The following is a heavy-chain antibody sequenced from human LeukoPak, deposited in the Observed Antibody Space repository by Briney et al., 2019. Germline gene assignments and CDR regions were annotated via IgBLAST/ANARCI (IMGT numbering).Heavy chain of an antibody. CDR1: GASISSSY. J-gene: IGHJ3*02. CDR3: VRGDYDNRGYSNAFDI. CDR2: IYYNGNT. Sequence: SGTLSLTCTVSGASISSSYWSWVRQPPGKRLEWIGFIYYNGNTNSNPSLRSRVTISADTSKNQFSLKLTSVTAADTAVYYCVRGDYDNRGYSNAFDIWGQGAMVTVSS. V-gene: IGHV4-59*01. D-gene: IGHD3-22*01.